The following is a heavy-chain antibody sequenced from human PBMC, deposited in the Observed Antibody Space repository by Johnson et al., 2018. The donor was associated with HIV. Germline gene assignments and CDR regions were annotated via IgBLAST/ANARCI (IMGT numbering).Heavy chain of an antibody. D-gene: IGHD4-23*01. CDR1: GFTFSSYA. Sequence: VQLVESGGTLVQPEESLRLSCAASGFTFSSYALHWVRQAPGKGLQYVSGISPNGISTYYANSVIGRFTISRDNAKNTVFLRMRRLRADDMAVYYCARDSGGNYGAFDIWGQGTMVTVSS. V-gene: IGHV3-64*01. J-gene: IGHJ3*02. CDR3: ARDSGGNYGAFDI. CDR2: ISPNGIST.